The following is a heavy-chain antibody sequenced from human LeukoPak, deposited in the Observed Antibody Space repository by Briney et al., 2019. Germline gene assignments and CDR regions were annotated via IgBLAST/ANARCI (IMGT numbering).Heavy chain of an antibody. J-gene: IGHJ6*02. CDR1: GGSFSGYY. D-gene: IGHD1-26*01. Sequence: SETLSLTCAVYGGSFSGYYWSWIRQAPGKGLEWIGYIYYSGSTRYNPSLKGRVTISLDTSKNQFSLKLSSVTAADTAVYYCARSGPDDYYGMDVWGQGTTVTVSS. V-gene: IGHV4-59*01. CDR3: ARSGPDDYYGMDV. CDR2: IYYSGST.